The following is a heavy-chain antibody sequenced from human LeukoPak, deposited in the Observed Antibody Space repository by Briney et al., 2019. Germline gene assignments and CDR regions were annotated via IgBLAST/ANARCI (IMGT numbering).Heavy chain of an antibody. Sequence: GRSLRLSCAASGFTFSSYWMHWVRQAPGKGLVWVSRINTDGNSISYADSVRGRFTISRDNAKNTLYLQMNSLRAEDTAVYYCARDWVGATDYWGQGTLVTVSS. CDR2: INTDGNSI. CDR3: ARDWVGATDY. D-gene: IGHD1-26*01. V-gene: IGHV3-74*01. CDR1: GFTFSSYW. J-gene: IGHJ4*02.